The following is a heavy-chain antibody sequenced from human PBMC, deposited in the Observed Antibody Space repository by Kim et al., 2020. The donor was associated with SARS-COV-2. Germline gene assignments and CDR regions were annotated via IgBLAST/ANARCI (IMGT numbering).Heavy chain of an antibody. Sequence: GGSLRLSCAASGFTFSSYGMHWVRQAPGKGLEWVAVISYDGSNKYYADSVKGRFTISRDNSKNTLYLQMNSMRAEDTAVYYCAKVRWLHSPADFDYWGQGTLVTVSS. J-gene: IGHJ4*02. CDR1: GFTFSSYG. D-gene: IGHD5-12*01. CDR2: ISYDGSNK. V-gene: IGHV3-30*18. CDR3: AKVRWLHSPADFDY.